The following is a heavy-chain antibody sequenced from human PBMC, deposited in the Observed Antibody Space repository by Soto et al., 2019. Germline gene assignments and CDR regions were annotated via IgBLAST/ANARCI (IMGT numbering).Heavy chain of an antibody. Sequence: SETLSLTCTVSGGSIINGDYYWSWIRQSPGKGLEWIGYISNSGSSHYNPSLKGRLTTSLDTSKNQLSLHLSSVTAADTAVYYCARVGTIFGIVSNNWFDPWGQGILVTVSS. J-gene: IGHJ5*02. D-gene: IGHD3-3*01. V-gene: IGHV4-30-4*01. CDR2: ISNSGSS. CDR1: GGSIINGDYY. CDR3: ARVGTIFGIVSNNWFDP.